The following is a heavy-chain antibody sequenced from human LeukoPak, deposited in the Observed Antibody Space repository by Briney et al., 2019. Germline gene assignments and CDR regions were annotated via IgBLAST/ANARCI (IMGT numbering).Heavy chain of an antibody. D-gene: IGHD3-10*01. J-gene: IGHJ4*02. CDR2: IYTSGST. V-gene: IGHV4-61*02. Sequence: SETLSLTCSVSSYSISSGSYYWSWIRQPAGKGLEWIGRIYTSGSTNYNPSLKSRVTISVDTSKNQFSLKLSSVTAADTAVYYCARSEILWFGPPVYWGQGTLVTVSS. CDR3: ARSEILWFGPPVY. CDR1: SYSISSGSYY.